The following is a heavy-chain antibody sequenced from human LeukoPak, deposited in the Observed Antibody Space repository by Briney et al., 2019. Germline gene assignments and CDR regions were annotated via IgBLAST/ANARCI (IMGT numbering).Heavy chain of an antibody. V-gene: IGHV4-39*07. J-gene: IGHJ4*02. CDR1: GGSISSGGYY. D-gene: IGHD3-10*01. CDR3: ARGSDDYGSGSYYPYY. CDR2: INHSGSA. Sequence: SETLSLTCTVSGGSISSGGYYWSWIRQPPGKGLEWIGEINHSGSANYNPSLKSRVTISVDTSKNQFSLKLSSVTAADTAVYYCARGSDDYGSGSYYPYYWGQGTLVTVSS.